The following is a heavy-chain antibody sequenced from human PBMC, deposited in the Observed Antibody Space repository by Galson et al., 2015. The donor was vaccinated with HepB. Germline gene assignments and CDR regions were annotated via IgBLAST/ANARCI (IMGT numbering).Heavy chain of an antibody. Sequence: SLRLSCAASGFTFSSYAMSWVRQAPGKGLEWVSAISGSGGSTYYADSVKGRFTISRDNSKNTLYLQMNSLRAEDTAVYYCAPWQTSSLYYYGMDVWGQGTTVTVSS. V-gene: IGHV3-23*01. J-gene: IGHJ6*02. CDR1: GFTFSSYA. CDR2: ISGSGGST. CDR3: APWQTSSLYYYGMDV.